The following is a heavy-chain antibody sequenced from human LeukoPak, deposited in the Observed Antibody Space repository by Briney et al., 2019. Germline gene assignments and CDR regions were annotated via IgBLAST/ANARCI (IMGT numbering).Heavy chain of an antibody. CDR2: IYNSGST. Sequence: SETLSLTCTVSGVSISSYYWSWVRQPPGKGLEWIGEIYNSGSTNYNPSLKSRVTISVHKSTNQFSLKLSSVTAADTAVYYCARDPGPSSGSTNWFDPWGQGTLVTVSS. CDR3: ARDPGPSSGSTNWFDP. J-gene: IGHJ5*02. CDR1: GVSISSYY. V-gene: IGHV4-4*02. D-gene: IGHD3-10*01.